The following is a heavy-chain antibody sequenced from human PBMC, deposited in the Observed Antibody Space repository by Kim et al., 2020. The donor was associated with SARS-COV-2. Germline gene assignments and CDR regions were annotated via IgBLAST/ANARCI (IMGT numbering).Heavy chain of an antibody. J-gene: IGHJ4*02. CDR1: GFTFSSYG. D-gene: IGHD3-10*01. Sequence: GGSLRLSCAASGFTFSSYGMHWVRQAPGKGLEWVAVISYDGSNEYYADSVKGRFTISRDNSKNTLYVQMNSLGAEDTAVYYCAKGREGGDYFDYWGQGTL. V-gene: IGHV3-30*18. CDR3: AKGREGGDYFDY. CDR2: ISYDGSNE.